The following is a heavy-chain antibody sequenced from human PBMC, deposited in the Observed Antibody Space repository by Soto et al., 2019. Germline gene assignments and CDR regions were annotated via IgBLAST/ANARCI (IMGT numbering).Heavy chain of an antibody. CDR3: ARPIFRFLEWLPNYYYYGMDV. CDR1: GYTFTGYY. J-gene: IGHJ6*02. Sequence: ASVKVSCKASGYTFTGYYMHWVRQAPGQGLEWMGWINPNSGGTNYAQKFQGRVTMTRDTSISTAYMELSRLRSDDTAVYYCARPIFRFLEWLPNYYYYGMDVWGQGTTVTVSS. V-gene: IGHV1-2*02. CDR2: INPNSGGT. D-gene: IGHD3-3*01.